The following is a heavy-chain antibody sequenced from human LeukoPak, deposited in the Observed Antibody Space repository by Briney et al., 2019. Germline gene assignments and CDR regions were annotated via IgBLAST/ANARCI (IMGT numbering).Heavy chain of an antibody. Sequence: GSLRLSCAASGFAFSNYWMHWVRQAPGKGLVWVSRIKGDGSHTIYADSVKGRFTISRDNAKNTLYLQMKSLRAEDTAVYYCVRDWDHFDFDSWGLGTLVTVSS. J-gene: IGHJ5*01. CDR2: IKGDGSHT. V-gene: IGHV3-74*01. CDR1: GFAFSNYW. CDR3: VRDWDHFDFDS. D-gene: IGHD3-9*01.